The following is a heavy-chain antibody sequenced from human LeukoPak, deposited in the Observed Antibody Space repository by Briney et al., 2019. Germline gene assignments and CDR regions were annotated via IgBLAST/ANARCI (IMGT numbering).Heavy chain of an antibody. CDR2: ISTSGRAT. CDR1: GLAFGTYA. V-gene: IGHV3-23*01. Sequence: PGGSLRLSCAASGLAFGTYAMTWVRQAPEKGLQWVSTISTSGRATYYADSVEGRFTISRDNSKNTLYLQMNSLRADDTAVYYCETARGSSVYGHFDYWGQGTQVTVSP. D-gene: IGHD5/OR15-5a*01. J-gene: IGHJ4*02. CDR3: ETARGSSVYGHFDY.